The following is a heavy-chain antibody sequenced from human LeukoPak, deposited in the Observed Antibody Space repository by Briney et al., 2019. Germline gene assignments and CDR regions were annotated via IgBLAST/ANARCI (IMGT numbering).Heavy chain of an antibody. Sequence: PSETLSLTCTVSGGSISSSSYYWGWIRQPPGKGLEWIGSIYYSGSTYYNPSLKSRVTISVDTSKNQFSLQLNSVTPEDTAVYYCAREISESWDHYDRVVKDFQIRSPRTSWFDPWGQGTLVTVSS. V-gene: IGHV4-39*02. D-gene: IGHD3-22*01. J-gene: IGHJ5*02. CDR1: GGSISSSSYY. CDR3: AREISESWDHYDRVVKDFQIRSPRTSWFDP. CDR2: IYYSGST.